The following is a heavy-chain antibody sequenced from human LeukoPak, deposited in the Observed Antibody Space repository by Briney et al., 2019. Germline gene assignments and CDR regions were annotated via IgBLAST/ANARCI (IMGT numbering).Heavy chain of an antibody. CDR1: GSTFSSYG. Sequence: GGSLRLACAASGSTFSSYGMHWVRQAPGKGLEWVAVIWYDGSNKYYADSVKGRFTISRDNSKNTLYLQMNSLRAEDTAVYYCARDLVDSSGWQFYHYFHGMDVWGRGSTVTVSS. D-gene: IGHD6-19*01. CDR3: ARDLVDSSGWQFYHYFHGMDV. CDR2: IWYDGSNK. J-gene: IGHJ6*02. V-gene: IGHV3-33*01.